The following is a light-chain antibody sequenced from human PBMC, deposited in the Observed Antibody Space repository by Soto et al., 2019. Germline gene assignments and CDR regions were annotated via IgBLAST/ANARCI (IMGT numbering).Light chain of an antibody. Sequence: EIMMTQSPATLSVYPGERATLSCRASQSVSRNLAWYQQKPGQAPRLLMYGASTRATGIPARFSGSGSGTEFTLTISSLQSEDFAVYYCQQYNNWPGTFGQGTKVDIK. J-gene: IGKJ1*01. V-gene: IGKV3-15*01. CDR2: GAS. CDR1: QSVSRN. CDR3: QQYNNWPGT.